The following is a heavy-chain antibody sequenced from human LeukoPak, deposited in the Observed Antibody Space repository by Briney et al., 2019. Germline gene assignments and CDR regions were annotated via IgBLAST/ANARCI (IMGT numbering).Heavy chain of an antibody. J-gene: IGHJ4*02. CDR3: ARAAVELLWFGETLGY. CDR1: GYTFTGYY. Sequence: GASVKVSCKASGYTFTGYYMHWVRQAPGQGLEWMGRINPNSGGTNYAQKFQGRVTMNRDKSISTAFMELSRLRSDDTAVYYCARAAVELLWFGETLGYWGQGTLVTVSS. D-gene: IGHD3-10*01. CDR2: INPNSGGT. V-gene: IGHV1-2*06.